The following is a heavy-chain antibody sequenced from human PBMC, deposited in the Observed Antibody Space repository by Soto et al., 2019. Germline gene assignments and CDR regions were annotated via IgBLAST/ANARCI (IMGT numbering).Heavy chain of an antibody. D-gene: IGHD1-7*01. Sequence: ASVKVSCKASGYTFTGYYMHWVRQAPGQGLEGMGWINPNSGGTNYAQKFQGWVTMTRDKSISTAYMELSRLRSDDTAVYYCARGEPTITGTMVDPWGQGTLVTVSS. J-gene: IGHJ5*02. CDR2: INPNSGGT. CDR3: ARGEPTITGTMVDP. CDR1: GYTFTGYY. V-gene: IGHV1-2*04.